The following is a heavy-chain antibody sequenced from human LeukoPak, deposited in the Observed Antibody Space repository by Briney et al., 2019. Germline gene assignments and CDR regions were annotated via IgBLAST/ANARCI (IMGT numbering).Heavy chain of an antibody. CDR1: GGSISGYY. CDR3: ARDVSSSGYYLGRAFDI. Sequence: SETLSLTCTVSGGSISGYYWTWIRQPPGKGLEWIGHIYYSGNTIYNPSLKSRVTISVDTSKNQFSLKLSSVTAADTAVYYCARDVSSSGYYLGRAFDIWGQGTMVTVSS. D-gene: IGHD3-22*01. V-gene: IGHV4-59*12. CDR2: IYYSGNT. J-gene: IGHJ3*02.